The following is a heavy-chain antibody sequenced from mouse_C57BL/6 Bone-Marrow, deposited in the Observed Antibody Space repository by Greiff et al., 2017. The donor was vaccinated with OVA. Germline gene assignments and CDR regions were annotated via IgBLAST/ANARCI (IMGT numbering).Heavy chain of an antibody. J-gene: IGHJ4*01. CDR1: GYTFTSYW. Sequence: SGTVLARPGASVKMSCKTSGYTFTSYWMHWVKQRPGQGLEWIGAIYPGNSDTSYNQKFNGKAKLTAVTSASTAYMELSSLTNEDSAVYYCTRSPSFTTVVDYYAMDYWGQGTSVTVSS. CDR3: TRSPSFTTVVDYYAMDY. D-gene: IGHD1-1*01. V-gene: IGHV1-5*01. CDR2: IYPGNSDT.